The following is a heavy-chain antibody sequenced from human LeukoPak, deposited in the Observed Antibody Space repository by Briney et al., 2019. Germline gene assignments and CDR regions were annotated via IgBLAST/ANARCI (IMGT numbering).Heavy chain of an antibody. CDR3: ATVFYYGSRRYRQYFQH. V-gene: IGHV1-24*01. CDR2: FDPEDGET. J-gene: IGHJ1*01. CDR1: GYTLTELS. D-gene: IGHD3-10*01. Sequence: ASVKVSCKVSGYTLTELSMHWVRQAPGKGLEWMGGFDPEDGETIYTQKFQGRVTMTEDTSTDTAYMELSSVRSEDTAVYYCATVFYYGSRRYRQYFQHWGQGNLVTVSS.